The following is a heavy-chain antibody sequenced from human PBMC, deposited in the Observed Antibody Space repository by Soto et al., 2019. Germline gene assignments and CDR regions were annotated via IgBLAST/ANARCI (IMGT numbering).Heavy chain of an antibody. V-gene: IGHV3-23*01. CDR3: ARGTCRSGGSCYSTFDY. CDR2: ISGSGSST. D-gene: IGHD2-15*01. Sequence: EVQLLESGRGLVQPGGSLTLSCAASGFTFSSYAMSWVRQAPGKGLEWVSVISGSGSSTYYADSVKGRFTISRDNSKSTLYLQMNSLRAEDTAVYYCARGTCRSGGSCYSTFDYWGQGTLVTVSS. J-gene: IGHJ4*02. CDR1: GFTFSSYA.